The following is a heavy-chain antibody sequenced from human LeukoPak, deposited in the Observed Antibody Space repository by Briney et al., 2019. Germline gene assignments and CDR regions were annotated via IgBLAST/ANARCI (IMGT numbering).Heavy chain of an antibody. CDR2: ISSSSSYT. J-gene: IGHJ4*02. CDR1: GFTFSDYY. D-gene: IGHD3-9*01. CDR3: AGVYDILTGYYDY. Sequence: PGGSLRLSCAASGFTFSDYYTSWIRQAPGKGLEWVSYISSSSSYTNYADSVKGRFTISRDNAKNSLYLQMNSLRAEDTAVYYCAGVYDILTGYYDYWGQGTLVTVSS. V-gene: IGHV3-11*06.